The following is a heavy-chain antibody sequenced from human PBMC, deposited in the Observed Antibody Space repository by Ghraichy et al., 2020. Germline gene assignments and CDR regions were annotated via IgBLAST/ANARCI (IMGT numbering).Heavy chain of an antibody. CDR2: ISYDGSNE. Sequence: GGSLRLSCAASGFTFRSYGMHWVRQAPGKGLEWVAVISYDGSNEYYADSVKGRFSISRDNSKNTLYLQMSSLRAEDTAVYYCAKDRQLLDYYYYYGLDVWGQGTTVTVSS. D-gene: IGHD2-21*02. CDR1: GFTFRSYG. V-gene: IGHV3-30*18. J-gene: IGHJ6*02. CDR3: AKDRQLLDYYYYYGLDV.